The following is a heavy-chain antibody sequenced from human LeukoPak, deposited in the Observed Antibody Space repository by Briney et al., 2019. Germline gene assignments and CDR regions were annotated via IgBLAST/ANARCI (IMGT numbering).Heavy chain of an antibody. V-gene: IGHV4-34*01. D-gene: IGHD6-13*01. CDR2: INHSGST. CDR3: ARGGRVAAAGRYNWFDP. Sequence: PSETLSLTCAVYGGSFSGYYWSWIRQPPGKGLDWIGEINHSGSTNYNPSLKSRVTISVDTSKNQFSLKLSSVTAADTAVYYCARGGRVAAAGRYNWFDPWGQGTLVTVSS. CDR1: GGSFSGYY. J-gene: IGHJ5*02.